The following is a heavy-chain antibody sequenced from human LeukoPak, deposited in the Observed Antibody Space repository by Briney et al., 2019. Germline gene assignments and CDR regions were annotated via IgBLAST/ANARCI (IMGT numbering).Heavy chain of an antibody. CDR3: ARHARYSSGWYDLLDY. V-gene: IGHV4-39*01. Sequence: SETLSLTCTVSGGSISSSSYYWGWIRQPPGKGLEWIGSIYYSGSTYYNPSLKSRVTISVDTSKDQFSLKLSSVTAADTAVYYCARHARYSSGWYDLLDYWGQGTLVTVSS. CDR2: IYYSGST. J-gene: IGHJ4*02. CDR1: GGSISSSSYY. D-gene: IGHD6-19*01.